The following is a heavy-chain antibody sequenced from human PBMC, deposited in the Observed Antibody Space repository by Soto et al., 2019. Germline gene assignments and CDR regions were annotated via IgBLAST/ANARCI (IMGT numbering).Heavy chain of an antibody. V-gene: IGHV3-23*01. CDR3: AKSSGGSGAMCQ. CDR1: GFSFSSSA. CDR2: ISGSGGST. J-gene: IGHJ4*02. D-gene: IGHD2-15*01. Sequence: EVQLLESGGGLAQRGGSLRVSCVGSGFSFSSSAMSWVRQAPGKGLEWVSSISGSGGSTYYADSVKGRFIISRDNSKNTLSREMSSLRVEDTAVYYCAKSSGGSGAMCQWGQGNRVTVSS.